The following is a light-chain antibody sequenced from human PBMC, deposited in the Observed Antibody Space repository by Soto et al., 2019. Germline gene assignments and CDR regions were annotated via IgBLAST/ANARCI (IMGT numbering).Light chain of an antibody. V-gene: IGLV1-51*01. J-gene: IGLJ1*01. CDR3: GTWDSSLSVYV. Sequence: QSVLTQPPSVSAAAGQKVTISCSGSSSNIGNNYVSWYQQLPGTAPKLLIYDNNKRPSGIPDRFSGSKSGTSATLGITGHQTGDEADYYCGTWDSSLSVYVFGTGTKVTVL. CDR1: SSNIGNNY. CDR2: DNN.